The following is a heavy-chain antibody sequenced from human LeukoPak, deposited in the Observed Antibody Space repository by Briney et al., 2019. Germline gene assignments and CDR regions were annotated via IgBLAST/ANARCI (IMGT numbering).Heavy chain of an antibody. V-gene: IGHV4-4*07. CDR2: IYSSGAT. CDR3: ARQGLYGSVHYEDY. Sequence: SETLSLTYSVSGGSINDIYWTWIRQPAGKGLEWIGRIYSSGATYYNPSLKSRVTISVDMSTNHFSLRLSSVTAADTAVYYCARQGLYGSVHYEDYWGQGTLVTVSS. J-gene: IGHJ4*02. CDR1: GGSINDIY. D-gene: IGHD6-19*01.